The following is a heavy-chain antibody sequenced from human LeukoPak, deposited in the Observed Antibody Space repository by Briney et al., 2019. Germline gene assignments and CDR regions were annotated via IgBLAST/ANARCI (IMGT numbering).Heavy chain of an antibody. CDR1: GFTFSSYS. Sequence: GGSLRLSCAASGFTFSSYSMNWVRQAPGKGLEWVSYISNSSSTIYYADSVKGRFTISRDNAKNSLYLQMNSLRDEDTAVYYCARVRNYYYGMDVWGQGTTVTVSS. CDR3: ARVRNYYYGMDV. CDR2: ISNSSSTI. J-gene: IGHJ6*02. V-gene: IGHV3-48*02.